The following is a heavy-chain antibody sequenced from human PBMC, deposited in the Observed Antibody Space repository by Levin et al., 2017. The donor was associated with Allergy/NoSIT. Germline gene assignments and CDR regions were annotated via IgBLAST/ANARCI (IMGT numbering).Heavy chain of an antibody. CDR1: GYTFTSYA. CDR2: INAGNGNT. J-gene: IGHJ6*02. D-gene: IGHD6-6*01. CDR3: ARATPSSSNRRYYYDYGMDV. V-gene: IGHV1-3*01. Sequence: ASVKVSCKASGYTFTSYAMHWVRQAPGQRLEWMGWINAGNGNTKYSQKFQGRVTITRDTSASTAYMELSSLRSEDTAVYYCARATPSSSNRRYYYDYGMDVWGQGTTVTVSS.